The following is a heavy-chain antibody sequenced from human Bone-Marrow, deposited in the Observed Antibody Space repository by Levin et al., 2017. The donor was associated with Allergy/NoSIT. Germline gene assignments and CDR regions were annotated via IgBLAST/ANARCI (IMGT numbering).Heavy chain of an antibody. D-gene: IGHD2-15*01. CDR1: GGTFSTYA. CDR3: GRCYDGDSYYYDMDV. CDR2: IIPIFGTT. V-gene: IGHV1-69*06. Sequence: GASVKVSCKASGGTFSTYAISWVRQAPGQGLEWMGGIIPIFGTTNYAQKFQGRVTITADTSTSTAYMELNSLLSEDTAVYYCGRCYDGDSYYYDMDVWGQGTAVTVSS. J-gene: IGHJ6*02.